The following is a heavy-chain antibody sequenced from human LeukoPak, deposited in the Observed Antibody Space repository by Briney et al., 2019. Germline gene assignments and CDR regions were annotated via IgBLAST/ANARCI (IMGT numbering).Heavy chain of an antibody. D-gene: IGHD6-13*01. CDR2: VHYSGNT. Sequence: SETLSLTCIVSGGSISNYYWSWIRQPPRKGLEWIGYVHYSGNTNYNPSLKSRVTISVDTSKNQFSLKLSSVTAADTAVYYCARMIAAAGTEYFDLWSRGTLVTVSS. CDR3: ARMIAAAGTEYFDL. J-gene: IGHJ2*01. CDR1: GGSISNYY. V-gene: IGHV4-59*01.